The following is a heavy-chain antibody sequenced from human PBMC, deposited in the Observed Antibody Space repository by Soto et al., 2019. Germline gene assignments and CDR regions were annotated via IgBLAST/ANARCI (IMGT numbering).Heavy chain of an antibody. CDR2: IIPILGIV. CDR3: AIALTVGVTVDY. V-gene: IGHV1-69*02. D-gene: IGHD1-26*01. J-gene: IGHJ4*02. Sequence: QVQLVQSGAEVKKPRSSVKVSCKASGGTFSSYTISWVRQASGQGLEWMGRIIPILGIVKYAPKCQGRVTITADQSTSTASMELSSLRSEDTAVYYCAIALTVGVTVDYWGQGALVTVSS. CDR1: GGTFSSYT.